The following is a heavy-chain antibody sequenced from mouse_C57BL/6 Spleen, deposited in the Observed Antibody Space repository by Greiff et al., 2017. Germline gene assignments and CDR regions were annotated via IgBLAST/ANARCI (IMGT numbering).Heavy chain of an antibody. CDR3: ARGTY. CDR2: IYPGDGDT. J-gene: IGHJ3*01. Sequence: LVESGAELVKPGASVKISCKASGYSFNNYWMNWVKQRPGKGLEWIGQIYPGDGDTNYNGKFKGKATLTADKSSTTAYIQVSSLTSEDSAVYFCARGTYWGQGTLVTVSA. V-gene: IGHV1-80*01. CDR1: GYSFNNYW.